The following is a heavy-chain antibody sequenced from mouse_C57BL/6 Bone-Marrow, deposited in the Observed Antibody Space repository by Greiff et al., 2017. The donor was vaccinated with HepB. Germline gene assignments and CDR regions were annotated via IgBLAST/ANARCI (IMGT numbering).Heavy chain of an antibody. CDR2: IRSKSNNYAT. CDR1: GFSFNTYA. D-gene: IGHD1-1*01. V-gene: IGHV10-1*01. J-gene: IGHJ4*01. Sequence: EVQLQESGGGLVQPKGSLKLSCAASGFSFNTYAMNWVRQAPGKGLEWVARIRSKSNNYATYYADSVKDRFTISRDDSESMLYLQMNNLKTEDTAMYYCVRHVPYYGSSYEDAMDYWGQGTSVTVSS. CDR3: VRHVPYYGSSYEDAMDY.